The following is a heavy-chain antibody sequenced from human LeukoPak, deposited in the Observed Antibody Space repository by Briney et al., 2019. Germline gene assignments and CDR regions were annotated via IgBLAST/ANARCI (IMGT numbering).Heavy chain of an antibody. CDR3: ARTEEYYYDSSGYANWLDP. D-gene: IGHD3-22*01. V-gene: IGHV4-34*01. Sequence: SETLSLTCAVYGGSFSDYFWNWIRQTPGKGLEWIGEINHGGSTNYNPSLKSRVTISIDTSKNQFSLKLSSVTAADTAVYYCARTEEYYYDSSGYANWLDPWGQGTLVTVSS. J-gene: IGHJ5*02. CDR1: GGSFSDYF. CDR2: INHGGST.